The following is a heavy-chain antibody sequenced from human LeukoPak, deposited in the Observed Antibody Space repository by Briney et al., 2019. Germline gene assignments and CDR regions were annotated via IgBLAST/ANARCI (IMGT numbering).Heavy chain of an antibody. CDR1: GYTFTSYD. CDR2: MNPNSGNT. CDR3: ARGRMESGSYFDY. V-gene: IGHV1-8*03. Sequence: ASVKVSCKASGYTFTSYDINWLRQATGQGLEWMGWMNPNSGNTGYAQKFQGRVTITRNTSISTAYMELSSLRSEDTAVYYCARGRMESGSYFDYWGQGTLVTVSS. D-gene: IGHD1-26*01. J-gene: IGHJ4*02.